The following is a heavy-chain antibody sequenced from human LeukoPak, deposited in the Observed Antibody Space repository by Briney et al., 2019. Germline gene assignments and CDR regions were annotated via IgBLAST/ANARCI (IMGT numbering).Heavy chain of an antibody. D-gene: IGHD1-26*01. CDR3: ARGAWDQTYYFDY. J-gene: IGHJ4*02. Sequence: PGGSLRLSCAVSGFSFSDYWMSWVRQAPGKGLEWVANIKQDGSETNYVDSVRGRFTISRDNAKNSLSLQMNSLRAEDTAVYYCARGAWDQTYYFDYWGQGTLVTVSS. CDR2: IKQDGSET. V-gene: IGHV3-7*01. CDR1: GFSFSDYW.